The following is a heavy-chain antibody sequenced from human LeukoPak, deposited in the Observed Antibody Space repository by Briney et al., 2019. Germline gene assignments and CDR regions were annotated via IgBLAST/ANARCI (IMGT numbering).Heavy chain of an antibody. CDR2: IYHSGST. D-gene: IGHD3-3*01. J-gene: IGHJ2*01. V-gene: IGHV4-30-2*05. Sequence: PSQTLSLTCTVSGGSISSGGYYWSWIRQPPGKGLEWIGYIYHSGSTYYNPSLKSRVTISVDTSKNQFSLKLSSVTAADTAVYYCARDVRFLEWDYWYFDLWGRGTLVTVSS. CDR3: ARDVRFLEWDYWYFDL. CDR1: GGSISSGGYY.